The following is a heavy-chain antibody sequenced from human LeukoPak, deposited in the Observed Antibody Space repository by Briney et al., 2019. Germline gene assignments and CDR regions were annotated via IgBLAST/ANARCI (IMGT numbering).Heavy chain of an antibody. CDR3: ARAIRYQLLSDY. V-gene: IGHV1-8*03. D-gene: IGHD2-2*01. J-gene: IGHJ4*02. CDR2: MNPNSGNT. Sequence: ASVKVSCKTTGYTFSTYDINWVRQAAGQGLEWMGWMNPNSGNTGFAQKFQGRATITRDTSITTAYLELSSLRSEDTAVYYCARAIRYQLLSDYWGQGTLVTVSS. CDR1: GYTFSTYD.